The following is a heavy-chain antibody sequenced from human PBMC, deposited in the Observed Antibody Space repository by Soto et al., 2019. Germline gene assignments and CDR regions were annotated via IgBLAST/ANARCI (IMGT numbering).Heavy chain of an antibody. V-gene: IGHV3-30-3*01. CDR1: GFTFSSYA. CDR3: ARGYDFWSGYYYPYGMDV. D-gene: IGHD3-3*01. CDR2: ISYDGSNK. J-gene: IGHJ6*02. Sequence: QVQLVESGGGVVQPGRSLRLSCAASGFTFSSYAMHWVRQAPGKGLEWVAVISYDGSNKNHADTVKGRFTISRDNSKNTLYLQMNSLRAEDTAVYYCARGYDFWSGYYYPYGMDVWGLGTTVTVSS.